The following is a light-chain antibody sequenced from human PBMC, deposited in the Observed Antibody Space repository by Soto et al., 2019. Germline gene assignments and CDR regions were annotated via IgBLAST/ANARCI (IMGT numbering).Light chain of an antibody. CDR3: QHYGNSLST. CDR1: QSVSNNY. J-gene: IGKJ1*01. V-gene: IGKV3-20*01. Sequence: EIVLTQSPGTLSLSPGERATLSCRASQSVSNNYLAWYQQKPGQAPRLLIYGASNRATGIPDRFSGSGSGTDFTLSIDGLEPEDFAVYFCQHYGNSLSTFGQGTKVDIK. CDR2: GAS.